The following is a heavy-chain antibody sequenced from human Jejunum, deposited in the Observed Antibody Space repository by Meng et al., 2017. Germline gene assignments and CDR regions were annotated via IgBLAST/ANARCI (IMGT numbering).Heavy chain of an antibody. CDR2: IHHSVRP. Sequence: SETLSLTCDVSGYSISIDFWWGWIRQPPGKGLEWIGAIHHSVRPYYNPSLKSRVTISVDTSKNQFSLKLTSVTAADTAVYYCARRKVSGDDAFDIWGQGTRVTVSS. J-gene: IGHJ3*02. V-gene: IGHV4-38-2*01. CDR3: ARRKVSGDDAFDI. D-gene: IGHD7-27*01. CDR1: GYSISIDFW.